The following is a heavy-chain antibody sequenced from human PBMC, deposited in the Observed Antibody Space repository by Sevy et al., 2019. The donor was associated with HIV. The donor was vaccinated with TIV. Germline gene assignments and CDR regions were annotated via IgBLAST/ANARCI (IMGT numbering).Heavy chain of an antibody. Sequence: SETLSLTCAVYGGSFSGYYWSWIRQPPWKGLEWIGEINHSGSTNYNPSLKSRVTISVDTSKTQFSLKLSSVTAADTAVYYCARATTPTTVTLYYFDYWGQRTLVTVSS. CDR3: ARATTPTTVTLYYFDY. V-gene: IGHV4-34*01. CDR2: INHSGST. D-gene: IGHD4-17*01. CDR1: GGSFSGYY. J-gene: IGHJ4*02.